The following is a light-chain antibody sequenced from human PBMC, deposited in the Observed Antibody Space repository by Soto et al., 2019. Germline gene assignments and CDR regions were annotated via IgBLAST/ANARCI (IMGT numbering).Light chain of an antibody. J-gene: IGLJ1*01. Sequence: QSALTQPASVSGSPGQSITISCTGTSSDVGGYNYVSWYQQHPGKAPKPMIYEVSNRPSGVSNRFSGPKSGNTASLTISGLQAEDEADYYCSSYTSSTTYVFGNGTKVTVL. CDR1: SSDVGGYNY. V-gene: IGLV2-14*01. CDR3: SSYTSSTTYV. CDR2: EVS.